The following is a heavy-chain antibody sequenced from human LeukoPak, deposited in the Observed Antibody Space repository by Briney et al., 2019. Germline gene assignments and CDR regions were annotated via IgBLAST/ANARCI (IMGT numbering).Heavy chain of an antibody. J-gene: IGHJ4*02. D-gene: IGHD3-3*01. Sequence: SGTLSLTCAVSGGSVTSTNWWTWVRQPPGKGLEWIGEVHLDGRTNYNPSLTGRLTLSVDLYENHISLKLTSVIAADTAVYYCAREGGFYRPLDYLGQGTLVTVSS. CDR1: GGSVTSTNW. CDR3: AREGGFYRPLDY. V-gene: IGHV4-4*02. CDR2: VHLDGRT.